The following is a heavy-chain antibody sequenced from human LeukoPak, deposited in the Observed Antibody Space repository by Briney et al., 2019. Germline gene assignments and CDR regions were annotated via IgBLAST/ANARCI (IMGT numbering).Heavy chain of an antibody. J-gene: IGHJ4*02. CDR3: ARDGEAVVVPAAMYY. CDR2: ISSSSSYI. V-gene: IGHV3-21*01. Sequence: GGSLRLSCAASGFTFSSYGMNWVRQAPGKGLEWVSSISSSSSYIYYADSVKGRFTISRDNAKNSLYLQMNSLRAEDTAVYYCARDGEAVVVPAAMYYWGQGTLVTVSS. D-gene: IGHD2-2*01. CDR1: GFTFSSYG.